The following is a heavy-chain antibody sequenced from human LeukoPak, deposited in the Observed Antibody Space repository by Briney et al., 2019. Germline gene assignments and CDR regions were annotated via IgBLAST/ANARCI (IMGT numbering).Heavy chain of an antibody. CDR1: GFTFSSYG. CDR2: ISGSGGST. D-gene: IGHD3-22*01. J-gene: IGHJ4*02. V-gene: IGHV3-23*01. CDR3: ARGTMIVVEAFDY. Sequence: PGGTLRLSCAASGFTFSSYGMSWVRQAPGKGLEWVSAISGSGGSTYYADSVKGRFTISRDNSKNTLYLQMNSLRAEDTAVYYCARGTMIVVEAFDYWGQGTLVTVSS.